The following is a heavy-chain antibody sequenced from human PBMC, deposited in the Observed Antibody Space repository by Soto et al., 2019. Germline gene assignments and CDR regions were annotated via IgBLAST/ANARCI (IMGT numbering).Heavy chain of an antibody. Sequence: GESLKISCKGSGYSFASYWIGWVRKMPGKGLEWMGLIYPGDSQTLYSPSFQGQVTISADKSISTAYLQWSSLKASDTAMYYCARQRAGPTGGDYWGQGTLVTVSS. CDR2: IYPGDSQT. J-gene: IGHJ4*02. V-gene: IGHV5-51*01. D-gene: IGHD4-17*01. CDR3: ARQRAGPTGGDY. CDR1: GYSFASYW.